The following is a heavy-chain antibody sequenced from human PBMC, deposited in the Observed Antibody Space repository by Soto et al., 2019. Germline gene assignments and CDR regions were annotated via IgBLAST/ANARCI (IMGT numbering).Heavy chain of an antibody. CDR1: GGSVSSASYY. Sequence: SETLSLTCTVSGGSVSSASYYWSWIRQPPGKGLEWLGSISYSGSTNYNPSLRSRVTMSVVTSNNQFSLKLSSVTAADTAVYYCARDRETGRKNTWFDTWGQGTLVTVSS. D-gene: IGHD1-1*01. J-gene: IGHJ5*02. CDR2: ISYSGST. V-gene: IGHV4-61*01. CDR3: ARDRETGRKNTWFDT.